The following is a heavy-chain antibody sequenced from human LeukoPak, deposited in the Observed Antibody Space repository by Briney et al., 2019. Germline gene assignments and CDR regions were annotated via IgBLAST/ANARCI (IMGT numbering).Heavy chain of an antibody. CDR3: AKGGYSYGNPFDY. CDR1: GFTFSSYW. Sequence: PGGSLRLSCAASGFTFSSYWMSWVRQAPGKGLEWVANIKQDGSEKYYVDSVKGRFTISRDNAKNSLYLQMNSLRAEDMALYYCAKGGYSYGNPFDYWGQGTLVTVSS. J-gene: IGHJ4*02. D-gene: IGHD5-18*01. V-gene: IGHV3-7*03. CDR2: IKQDGSEK.